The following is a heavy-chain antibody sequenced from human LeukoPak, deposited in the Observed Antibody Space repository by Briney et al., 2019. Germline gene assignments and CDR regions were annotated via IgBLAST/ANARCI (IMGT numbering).Heavy chain of an antibody. CDR2: ISGRSGTT. CDR3: AKGLWYYYDSSGYVDY. J-gene: IGHJ4*02. CDR1: GFTFTSSA. V-gene: IGHV3-23*01. D-gene: IGHD3-22*01. Sequence: GGSLRLSCVASGFTFTSSAMSWVRQAPGKGLEWVSAISGRSGTTYYADSVKGRFTISRDNSKNTLYLQMNSLRAEDTAVYYCAKGLWYYYDSSGYVDYWGQGTLVTVSS.